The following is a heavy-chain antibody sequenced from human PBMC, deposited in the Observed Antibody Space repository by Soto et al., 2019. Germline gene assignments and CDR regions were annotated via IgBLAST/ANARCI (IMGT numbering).Heavy chain of an antibody. J-gene: IGHJ6*02. D-gene: IGHD2-2*01. Sequence: QVQLVQSGAEVKKPGSSLKVSCKASGGTFSSYAISWVRQAPGQGLEWMGGIIPISGTANYAQKFQGRVTITADESTSTAYMELSSLRSEDTAVYYCARSQGSSTSLEIYYYYYYGMDVWGQWTTVTVSS. CDR3: ARSQGSSTSLEIYYYYYYGMDV. V-gene: IGHV1-69*01. CDR2: IIPISGTA. CDR1: GGTFSSYA.